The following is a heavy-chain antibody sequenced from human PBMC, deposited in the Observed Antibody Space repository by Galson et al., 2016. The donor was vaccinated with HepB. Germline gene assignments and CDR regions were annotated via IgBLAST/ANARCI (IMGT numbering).Heavy chain of an antibody. V-gene: IGHV4-4*02. Sequence: ETLSLTCAVSGGSISTDDWWTWVRLPPGKGLEWIGEVFQSGSTNYNPSLKSRVTISLDKSMNLFSLTLTSVTAADTAVYYCAFYRYQVHWYFDLWGRDTPVTVSS. J-gene: IGHJ2*01. CDR1: GGSISTDDW. CDR3: AFYRYQVHWYFDL. CDR2: VFQSGST. D-gene: IGHD5-18*01.